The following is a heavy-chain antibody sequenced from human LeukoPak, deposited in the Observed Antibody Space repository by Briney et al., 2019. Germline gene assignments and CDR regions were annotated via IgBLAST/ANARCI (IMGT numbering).Heavy chain of an antibody. D-gene: IGHD6-13*01. CDR2: INPSGGST. CDR1: GYTFTSYD. Sequence: GASVKVSCKASGYTFTSYDINWVRQAPGQGLEWMGIINPSGGSTSYAQKFQGRVTVTRDTSTSTVYMELSSLRSEDTAVYYCARADRRRPPYSSSWYSENIFDYWGQGTLVTVSS. J-gene: IGHJ4*02. CDR3: ARADRRRPPYSSSWYSENIFDY. V-gene: IGHV1-46*01.